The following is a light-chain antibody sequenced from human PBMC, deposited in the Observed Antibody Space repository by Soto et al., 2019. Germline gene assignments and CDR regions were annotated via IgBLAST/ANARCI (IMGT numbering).Light chain of an antibody. Sequence: MTQSPATLSVSPGERASLSCRASQSVSSYLNWYQQKPGKAPRLLIYAASHLQTGVPSRFRGTGSGTDFTLTISSLQPEDVATYYCQKYNSAPWTFGQGTKVDIK. V-gene: IGKV1-27*01. CDR2: AAS. CDR3: QKYNSAPWT. CDR1: QSVSSY. J-gene: IGKJ1*01.